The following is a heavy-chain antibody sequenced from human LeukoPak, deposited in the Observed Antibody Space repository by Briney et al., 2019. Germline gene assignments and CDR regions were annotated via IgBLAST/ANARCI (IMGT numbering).Heavy chain of an antibody. CDR1: GYTFTGYY. CDR3: ARRIRVLRYFDWLFSPNDY. D-gene: IGHD3-9*01. CDR2: INPNSGGT. Sequence: GASVKVSCKASGYTFTGYYMHWVRQAPGQGLEWMGWINPNSGGTNYAQKFQGRVTMTRDTSISTAYMELSRLRSDDTAVYYCARRIRVLRYFDWLFSPNDYWGQGTLVTVSS. V-gene: IGHV1-2*02. J-gene: IGHJ4*02.